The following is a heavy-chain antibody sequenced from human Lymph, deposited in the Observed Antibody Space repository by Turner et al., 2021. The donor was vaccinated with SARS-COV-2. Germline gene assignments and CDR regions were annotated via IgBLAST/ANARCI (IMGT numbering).Heavy chain of an antibody. V-gene: IGHV1-46*01. D-gene: IGHD3-16*01. CDR3: ARDPPILIWGDYFYYGMDV. CDR1: GYTLIRNY. J-gene: IGHJ6*02. Sequence: QVQLVQSGAEVKTPGASVKVSCKASGYTLIRNYMHWVRQGPGQGLEWMVIINPSGGSTTYAQKFQGRVTMTRDTSTSTVYMELSSLISEDTAVYYCARDPPILIWGDYFYYGMDVWGQGTTVTVSS. CDR2: INPSGGST.